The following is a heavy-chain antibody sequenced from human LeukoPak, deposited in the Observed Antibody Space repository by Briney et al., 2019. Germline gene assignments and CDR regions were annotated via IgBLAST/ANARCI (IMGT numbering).Heavy chain of an antibody. CDR2: LSSGRSP. D-gene: IGHD2-8*02. J-gene: IGHJ4*01. CDR3: ARQLGYCAAGTCYFDS. V-gene: IGHV3-69-1*01. Sequence: GGSLRLACAASGFAISTYAMAWVRQAPGKGLEWISSLSSGRSPSYSDSLEGRLTMSSDNARNTLYLQMDNLRGEDTAMYYCARQLGYCAAGTCYFDSWGHGTQVTVSS. CDR1: GFAISTYA.